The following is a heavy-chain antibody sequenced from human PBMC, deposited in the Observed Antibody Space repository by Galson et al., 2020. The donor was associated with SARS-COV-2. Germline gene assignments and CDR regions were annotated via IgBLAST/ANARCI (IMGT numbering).Heavy chain of an antibody. Sequence: ASVKVSCKASGYTFIDFYIHWVRQAPGQGLEWMGVINPKDDNTSYAQKFRGRVTVTRDMSTQTVYMELSSLTSEDTAVYYCAREWGDINSSVFDYWGQGSLVVVSS. V-gene: IGHV1-46*01. D-gene: IGHD2-21*01. CDR1: GYTFIDFY. CDR3: AREWGDINSSVFDY. CDR2: INPKDDNT. J-gene: IGHJ4*02.